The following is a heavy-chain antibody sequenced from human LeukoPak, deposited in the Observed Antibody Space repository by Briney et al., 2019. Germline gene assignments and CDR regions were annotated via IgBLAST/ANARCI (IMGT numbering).Heavy chain of an antibody. V-gene: IGHV3-23*01. CDR1: GFTFSSYA. D-gene: IGHD6-13*01. J-gene: IGHJ4*02. CDR3: AKGRMWQQLVPSTPYYFDY. CDR2: ISSSGGST. Sequence: GGSLRLSCAASGFTFSSYAMSWVRPAPGKGLQWVSAISSSGGSTYYADSVKGRFTISRDNSKNTLYLQMNSLRAEDTAVYYCAKGRMWQQLVPSTPYYFDYWGQGTLVTVSS.